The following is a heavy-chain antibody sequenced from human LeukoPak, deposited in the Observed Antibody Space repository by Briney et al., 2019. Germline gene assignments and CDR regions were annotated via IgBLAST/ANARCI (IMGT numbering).Heavy chain of an antibody. V-gene: IGHV3-72*01. CDR2: IKNKANSYIT. Sequence: SGGSLRLSCAASGFTFSDHFMDWVRQAPGKGLEWVGRIKNKANSYITQYAASMEGRFTISRDDSKNSLYLQMSSLKTEDTAMYYCASIRETLGYWGQGTVVTVSS. D-gene: IGHD3-16*01. CDR1: GFTFSDHF. CDR3: ASIRETLGY. J-gene: IGHJ4*02.